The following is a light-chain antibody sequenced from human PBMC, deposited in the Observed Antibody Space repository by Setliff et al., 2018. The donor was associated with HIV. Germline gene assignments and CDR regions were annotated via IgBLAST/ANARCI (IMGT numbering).Light chain of an antibody. CDR3: CSYSGSSTFDV. Sequence: QSVLTQPASASGSPGQSISMSCTGSSSNIGSYNFVSWYQQHPDKAPKLIIYDVSKRPSGVSDRFSGSKSGNTASLTISGLQADDEADYYCCSYSGSSTFDVFGGGTKVTVL. J-gene: IGLJ1*01. CDR1: SSNIGSYNF. CDR2: DVS. V-gene: IGLV2-23*02.